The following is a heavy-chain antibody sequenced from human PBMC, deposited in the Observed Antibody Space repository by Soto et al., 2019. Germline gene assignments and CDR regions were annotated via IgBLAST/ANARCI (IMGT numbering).Heavy chain of an antibody. CDR1: GGSISSYY. D-gene: IGHD7-27*01. CDR2: IYYSGST. J-gene: IGHJ2*01. CDR3: ARDRDALGSARWYFDL. Sequence: SETLSLTCTVSGGSISSYYWSWIRQPPGKGLEWIGYIYYSGSTNYNPSLKSRVTISVDTSKNQFSLKLSSVTAADTAVYYCARDRDALGSARWYFDLWGRGTLVTVSS. V-gene: IGHV4-59*01.